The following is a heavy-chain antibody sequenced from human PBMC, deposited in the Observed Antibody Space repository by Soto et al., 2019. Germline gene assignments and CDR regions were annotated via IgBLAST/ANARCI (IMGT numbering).Heavy chain of an antibody. V-gene: IGHV3-23*01. Sequence: PGGSLRLSCAASGFTCSSYAMSWVRQAPGGWLEGVSGSSGSGGSTYYADSVKGRFTISRDNSKNTLYLQMNSLRAEDTAVYYCGSGSYNWPNWGQGTLVTVSS. CDR1: GFTCSSYA. D-gene: IGHD1-26*01. CDR3: GSGSYNWPN. CDR2: SSGSGGST. J-gene: IGHJ4*02.